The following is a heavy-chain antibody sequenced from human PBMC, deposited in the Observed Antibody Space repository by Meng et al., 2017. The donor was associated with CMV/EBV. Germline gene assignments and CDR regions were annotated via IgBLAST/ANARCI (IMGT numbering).Heavy chain of an antibody. D-gene: IGHD3-10*01. CDR2: ISAYNGNT. J-gene: IGHJ2*01. Sequence: QVLQSGARGKEPGASGTVSCKASGYTFTRYVISWVRQAPGQGLEWMGWISAYNGNTNYAQKLQGRVTMTTDTSTSTAYMELRSLRSDDTAVYYCARDPLFGGGGRFDLWGRGTLVTVSS. V-gene: IGHV1-18*01. CDR1: GYTFTRYV. CDR3: ARDPLFGGGGRFDL.